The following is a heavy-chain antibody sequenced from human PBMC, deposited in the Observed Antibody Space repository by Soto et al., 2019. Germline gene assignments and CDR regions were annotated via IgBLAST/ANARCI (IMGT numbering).Heavy chain of an antibody. CDR1: GFSFTTYW. Sequence: GGSLTLSSVASGFSFTTYWMSWVRHAPGRGMEWVANIIQEGEEQYYVDSVKGRFTISRDHAKNSACLQMASLRAADTAVYYCGRGCHVSGRYRGSDWGQGSLVTVSS. D-gene: IGHD3-10*01. J-gene: IGHJ4*02. CDR2: IIQEGEEQ. V-gene: IGHV3-7*01. CDR3: GRGCHVSGRYRGSD.